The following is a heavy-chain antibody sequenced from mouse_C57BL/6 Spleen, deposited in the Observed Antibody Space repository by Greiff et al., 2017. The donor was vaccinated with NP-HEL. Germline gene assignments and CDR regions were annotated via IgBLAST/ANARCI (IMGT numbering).Heavy chain of an antibody. CDR1: GYSITSGYY. D-gene: IGHD2-4*01. J-gene: IGHJ2*01. Sequence: EVKLMESGPGLVKPSQSLSLTCSVTGYSITSGYYWNWIRQFPGNKLEWMGYISYDGSNNYNPSLKNRISITRDTSKNQFFLKLNSVTTEDTATYYCARFYYDYHYFDYWGQGTTLTVSS. CDR2: ISYDGSN. CDR3: ARFYYDYHYFDY. V-gene: IGHV3-6*01.